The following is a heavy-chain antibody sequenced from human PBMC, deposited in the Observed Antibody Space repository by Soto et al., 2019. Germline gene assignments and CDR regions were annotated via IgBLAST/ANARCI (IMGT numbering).Heavy chain of an antibody. J-gene: IGHJ6*02. CDR1: GFTFNAYS. Sequence: GGSRRRSWVASGFTFNAYSMAWFRQAPGKGLGWVSVISAGGENTYSADSVRGRFAISRDNSKNTVYLQMDTLRAEDTAVYYCAKEWNYYGSGKNRQSYGMDVWGQGTTVTVSS. CDR3: AKEWNYYGSGKNRQSYGMDV. V-gene: IGHV3-23*01. D-gene: IGHD3-10*01. CDR2: ISAGGENT.